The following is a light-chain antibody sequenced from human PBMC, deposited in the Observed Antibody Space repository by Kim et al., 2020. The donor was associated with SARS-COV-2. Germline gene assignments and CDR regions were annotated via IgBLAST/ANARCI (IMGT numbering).Light chain of an antibody. Sequence: SASVGDTVTITCRASQNIDTYLNWYQQKPGKVPKLLIYAASRLQSGVPSVFSGSGSGADFTLTISSLQPEDFATYYCQQTFGTPWTFGQGTKLEI. J-gene: IGKJ1*01. CDR2: AAS. CDR3: QQTFGTPWT. V-gene: IGKV1-39*01. CDR1: QNIDTY.